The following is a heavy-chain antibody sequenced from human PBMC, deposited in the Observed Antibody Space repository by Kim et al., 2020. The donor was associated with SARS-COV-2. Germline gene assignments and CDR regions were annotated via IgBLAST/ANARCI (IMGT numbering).Heavy chain of an antibody. Sequence: LTSRVTISVDTSKNQFSRKLSSVTAADTAVYYCARGRQQLVAYYYYGMDVWGQGTTVTVSS. D-gene: IGHD6-13*01. CDR3: ARGRQQLVAYYYYGMDV. V-gene: IGHV4-59*09. J-gene: IGHJ6*02.